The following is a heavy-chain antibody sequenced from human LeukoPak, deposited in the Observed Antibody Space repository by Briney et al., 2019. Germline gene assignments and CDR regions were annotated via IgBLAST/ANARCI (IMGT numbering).Heavy chain of an antibody. CDR2: ITWNSDNI. V-gene: IGHV3-9*03. Sequence: GGSLRVSCAASGFTFSSYAMSWVRQAPGKGLEWVSGITWNSDNIEYADSVKGRFTISRDNAKNSLYLQMNSLRAEDMALYYCAKGGGGRLIYYYYMDVWGKGTTVTVSS. J-gene: IGHJ6*03. D-gene: IGHD3-16*01. CDR3: AKGGGGRLIYYYYMDV. CDR1: GFTFSSYA.